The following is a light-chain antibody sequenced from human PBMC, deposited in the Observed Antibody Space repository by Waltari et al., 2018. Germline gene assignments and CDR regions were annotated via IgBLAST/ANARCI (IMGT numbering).Light chain of an antibody. J-gene: IGLJ3*02. V-gene: IGLV2-14*01. Sequence: SALTQPASGSGSPGQSITISCTGTSSDVGGYNYVSWYQQHPGKAPKLMIYEVSNRPSGVSNRFSGSKSGNTASLTISGLQAEDEADYYCSSYTSSSTRVFGGGTKLTVL. CDR3: SSYTSSSTRV. CDR1: SSDVGGYNY. CDR2: EVS.